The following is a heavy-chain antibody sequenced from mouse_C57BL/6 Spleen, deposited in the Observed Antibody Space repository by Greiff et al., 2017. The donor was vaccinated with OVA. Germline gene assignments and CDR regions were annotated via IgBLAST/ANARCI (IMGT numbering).Heavy chain of an antibody. CDR3: ARSGDGYYDAMDY. CDR2: IYPGDGDT. Sequence: QVQLQQSGAELVKPGASVKISCKASGYAFSSYWMNWVKQRPGKGLEWIGQIYPGDGDTNYNGKFKGKATLTADKSSSTAYMQLSSLTSEDSAFYFCARSGDGYYDAMDYWGQGTSVTVSS. CDR1: GYAFSSYW. J-gene: IGHJ4*01. D-gene: IGHD2-3*01. V-gene: IGHV1-80*01.